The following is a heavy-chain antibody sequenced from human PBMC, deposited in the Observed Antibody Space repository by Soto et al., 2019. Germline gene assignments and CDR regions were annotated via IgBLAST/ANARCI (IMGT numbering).Heavy chain of an antibody. Sequence: SGPTLVNPTQTPTLTCTFSGFSLSTSGVGVGWIRQPPGKALEWLALIYWNDDKRYSPSLKSRLTITKDTSKNQVVLTMTNMDPVDTATYYCAHRPSGWYLFDYWGQGTLVTVSS. CDR3: AHRPSGWYLFDY. V-gene: IGHV2-5*01. J-gene: IGHJ4*02. CDR2: IYWNDDK. CDR1: GFSLSTSGVG. D-gene: IGHD6-19*01.